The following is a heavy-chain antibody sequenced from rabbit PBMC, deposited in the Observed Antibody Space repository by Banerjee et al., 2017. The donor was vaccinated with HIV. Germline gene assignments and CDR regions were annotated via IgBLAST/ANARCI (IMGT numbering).Heavy chain of an antibody. J-gene: IGHJ4*01. CDR2: IDTGSGSA. D-gene: IGHD1-1*01. CDR1: GFSFSSRYV. Sequence: QELVESGGGLVQPGGSLTLSCKASGFSFSSRYVMSWVRQAPGKGLEWIGCIDTGSGSAYYASWAKGRFTISKTSSTTVTLQMISLTAADTATYFCARDLGGVIGWNFNLWGQGTLVTVS. CDR3: ARDLGGVIGWNFNL. V-gene: IGHV1S40*01.